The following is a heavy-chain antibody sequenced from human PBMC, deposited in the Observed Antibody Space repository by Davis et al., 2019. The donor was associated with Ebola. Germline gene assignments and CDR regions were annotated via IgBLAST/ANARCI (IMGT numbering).Heavy chain of an antibody. D-gene: IGHD6-19*01. Sequence: SSVQVSCKASGGTFSSYAISWVRQAPGQGLEWMGGIIPIFGTANYAQKFQGRVTITADESTSTAYMELSSLRSEDTAVYYCAGRIAVAGPFDYWGQGTLVTVSS. CDR1: GGTFSSYA. V-gene: IGHV1-69*13. CDR2: IIPIFGTA. CDR3: AGRIAVAGPFDY. J-gene: IGHJ4*02.